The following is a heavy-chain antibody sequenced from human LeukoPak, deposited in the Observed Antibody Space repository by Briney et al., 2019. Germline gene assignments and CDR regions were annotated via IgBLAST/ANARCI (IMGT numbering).Heavy chain of an antibody. CDR1: GFTFSDYG. CDR3: ARALPSSRYYFDY. CDR2: ISYDGSNK. V-gene: IGHV3-30*03. J-gene: IGHJ4*02. Sequence: PGRSLRLSCAASGFTFSDYGIHWVRQAPGKGLEWVAVISYDGSNKYYADSVKGRCTISGDNAKNSLYLHMNSLRAEDTAVYYCARALPSSRYYFDYWGQGTLVTVSS. D-gene: IGHD6-13*01.